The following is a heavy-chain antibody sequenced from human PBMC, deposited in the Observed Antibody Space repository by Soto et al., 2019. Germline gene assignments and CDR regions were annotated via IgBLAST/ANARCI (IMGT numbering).Heavy chain of an antibody. CDR3: ASIGGWYYFDY. J-gene: IGHJ4*02. CDR2: ISAYVGNT. Sequence: GASVKVSCKASGYSFTSYGIHCVRQAPGQRLEWMGWISAYVGNTNYSQKLQGRVTMTTDTSTTTTYMELRSLRSDDTAVYYCASIGGWYYFDYWGQGTLVTVSS. V-gene: IGHV1-18*01. CDR1: GYSFTSYG. D-gene: IGHD6-19*01.